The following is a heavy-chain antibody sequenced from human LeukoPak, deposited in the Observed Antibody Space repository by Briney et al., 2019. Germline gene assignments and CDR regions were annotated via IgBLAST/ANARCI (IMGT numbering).Heavy chain of an antibody. CDR2: IYHSGTT. Sequence: SETLSLTCAVSGGSISSDNWWSWVRQPPGKGLEWIGEIYHSGTTNYNPSLKSRVTISVDKSKNQFSLKLSSVTAADTAVYYCARALGGSYSRVFDIWGQGTMVTVSS. V-gene: IGHV4-4*02. J-gene: IGHJ3*02. D-gene: IGHD1-26*01. CDR3: ARALGGSYSRVFDI. CDR1: GGSISSDNW.